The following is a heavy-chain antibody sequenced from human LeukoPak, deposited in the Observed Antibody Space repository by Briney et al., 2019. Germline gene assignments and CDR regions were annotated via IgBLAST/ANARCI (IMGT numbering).Heavy chain of an antibody. CDR2: INPNSGGT. CDR3: ARDCEYSSSWYPYLTYYYYGMDV. V-gene: IGHV1-2*02. J-gene: IGHJ6*02. Sequence: ASVKVSCKASGYTFTGYYMHWVRQAPGQGLEWMGWINPNSGGTNYAQKFQGRVTMTRDTSISTAYMELSSLRSDDTAVYYCARDCEYSSSWYPYLTYYYYGMDVWGQGTTVTVSS. D-gene: IGHD6-13*01. CDR1: GYTFTGYY.